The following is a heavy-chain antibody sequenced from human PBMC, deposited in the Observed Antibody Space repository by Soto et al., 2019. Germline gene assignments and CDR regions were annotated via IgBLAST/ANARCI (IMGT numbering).Heavy chain of an antibody. J-gene: IGHJ5*02. CDR2: MRANSGDT. Sequence: QVQLVQPGAEVRKPGASVKVSCKASGDIFTNFDFNWGRQATGQGLEWIGWMRANSGDTGHDQKFQGRVRMTRDTSMSTASMELSSLRAEDTAVYYCARYIYGQGFQAWGQGTLVFVSS. D-gene: IGHD3-3*02. V-gene: IGHV1-8*01. CDR1: GDIFTNFD. CDR3: ARYIYGQGFQA.